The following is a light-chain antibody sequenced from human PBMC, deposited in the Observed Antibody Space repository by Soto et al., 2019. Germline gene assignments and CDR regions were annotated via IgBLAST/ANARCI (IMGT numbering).Light chain of an antibody. CDR1: QSISSY. CDR2: AAS. CDR3: QQVNGYPRDIT. Sequence: DIPMTQSPSSLSESCGDRVTITCRASQSISSYLNWYQQKPGKAPKLLIYAASTLQSGVPSRFSGSGSGTDFTLTISSLQPEDFATYYCQQVNGYPRDITFGGGTKVDIK. V-gene: IGKV1-39*01. J-gene: IGKJ4*01.